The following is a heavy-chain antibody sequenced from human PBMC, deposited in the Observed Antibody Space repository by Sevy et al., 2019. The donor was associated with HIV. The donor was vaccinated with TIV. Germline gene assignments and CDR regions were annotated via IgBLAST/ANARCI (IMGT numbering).Heavy chain of an antibody. D-gene: IGHD3-22*01. Sequence: SETLSLTCTVSAGSISNGDYYWSWIRQPPGKPLEWIGYNYYTGSTYYNPSLKSRVTISLDTSKNQFSLKLSSVTAADTAIYYCASQTYYYDSSRGYWFDPWGQGTLVTVSS. J-gene: IGHJ5*02. CDR1: AGSISNGDYY. CDR2: NYYTGST. CDR3: ASQTYYYDSSRGYWFDP. V-gene: IGHV4-30-4*01.